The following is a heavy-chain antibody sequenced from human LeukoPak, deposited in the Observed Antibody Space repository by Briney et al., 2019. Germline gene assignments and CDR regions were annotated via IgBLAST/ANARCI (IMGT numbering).Heavy chain of an antibody. V-gene: IGHV3-23*01. D-gene: IGHD3-10*01. CDR1: GFTFSSYA. J-gene: IGHJ6*02. Sequence: GGSLRLSCAASGFTFSSYAMSWVRQAPGKGLEWVSAISGSGGSTYYADSVKGRFTISTDNSKNTLYLQMNSLRAEDTAVYYCAKGHYGSPEYYYYGMDVWGQGTTVTVSS. CDR2: ISGSGGST. CDR3: AKGHYGSPEYYYYGMDV.